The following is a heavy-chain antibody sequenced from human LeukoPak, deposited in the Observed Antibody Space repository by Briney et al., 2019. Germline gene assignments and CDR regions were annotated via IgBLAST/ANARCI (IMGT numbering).Heavy chain of an antibody. Sequence: ASVKVSCKSSGYTFNGYYMHWVRQAPGQGLEWMGWINPNSGETRYTQKFQGRVTMTRDTSITTAYMEVSRLRSDDTAVYYCAREDQALKYADYWGQGTLVTVSS. J-gene: IGHJ4*02. CDR1: GYTFNGYY. CDR3: AREDQALKYADY. D-gene: IGHD2-2*01. CDR2: INPNSGET. V-gene: IGHV1-2*02.